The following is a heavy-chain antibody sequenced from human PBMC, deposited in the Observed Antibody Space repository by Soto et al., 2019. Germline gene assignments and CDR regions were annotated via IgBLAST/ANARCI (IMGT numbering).Heavy chain of an antibody. CDR1: GYTLTGCF. CDR3: ARVIRGAYYNSPLDT. V-gene: IGHV1-2*02. CDR2: INPYSGGA. D-gene: IGHD3-10*01. Sequence: SVKVSCQECGYTLTGCFMHWVRQATGQGLEWMGWINPYSGGADYAQSFQGRVTMTRDTSISTVYMELSRLRFDDTAVYYCARVIRGAYYNSPLDTWGQGTVVTVSS. J-gene: IGHJ5*02.